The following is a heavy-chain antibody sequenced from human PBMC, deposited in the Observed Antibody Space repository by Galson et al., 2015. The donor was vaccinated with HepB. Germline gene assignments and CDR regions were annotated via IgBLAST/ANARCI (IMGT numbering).Heavy chain of an antibody. J-gene: IGHJ4*02. D-gene: IGHD6-13*01. V-gene: IGHV3-23*01. CDR3: AKPLSSWSFDY. Sequence: SLRLSCAASGFTFSSYDMTWVRQAPGKGLEWVSALSVSGGSTYYADSVKGRFTISRDNSKNTLYLQMNSLRAEDTALYYCAKPLSSWSFDYWGQGTLVTVSS. CDR1: GFTFSSYD. CDR2: LSVSGGST.